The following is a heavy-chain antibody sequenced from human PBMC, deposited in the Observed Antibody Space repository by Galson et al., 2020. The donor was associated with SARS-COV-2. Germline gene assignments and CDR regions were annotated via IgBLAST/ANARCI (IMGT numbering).Heavy chain of an antibody. CDR1: GFTLSNFA. D-gene: IGHD4-17*01. Sequence: GGSLRLSCAAAGFTLSNFAMTWVRQAPGKGLEWVSSIASGGYTHYADSVKGRFTITRDSSKSTVYLQMNSLRAEDTAVYYCARETTATTRVDWCDPWGQGTLVTVSS. CDR3: ARETTATTRVDWCDP. V-gene: IGHV3-23*01. J-gene: IGHJ5*02. CDR2: IASGGYT.